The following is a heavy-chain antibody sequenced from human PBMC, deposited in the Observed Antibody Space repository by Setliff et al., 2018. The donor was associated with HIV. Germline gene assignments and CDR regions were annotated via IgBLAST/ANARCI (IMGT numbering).Heavy chain of an antibody. J-gene: IGHJ4*02. CDR3: ARDAPGNTESAPGY. CDR2: ISSYNGNT. CDR1: GYNFSSNG. D-gene: IGHD1-7*01. Sequence: ASVKVSCKASGYNFSSNGISWVRQAPGQGLEWMGWISSYNGNTKYAQKVQGRVTMTTDTSTSTAYMELRSLRSDDTAVYYCARDAPGNTESAPGYWGQGTLVTVSS. V-gene: IGHV1-18*01.